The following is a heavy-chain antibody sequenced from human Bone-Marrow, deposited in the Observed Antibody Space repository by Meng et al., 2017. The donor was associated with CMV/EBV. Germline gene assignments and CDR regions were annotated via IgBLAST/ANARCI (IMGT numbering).Heavy chain of an antibody. CDR1: GFTFSSYG. CDR3: ASGELLINY. CDR2: RRYDGSNK. J-gene: IGHJ4*02. Sequence: GESLKISCAASGFTFSSYGRHWVRQAPGKGLEWVAFRRYDGSNKYYEDSVKGRFTISRDNSKNTLYLQMNSLRAEDTAVYDGASGELLINYGGQRTLVTVSS. V-gene: IGHV3-30*02. D-gene: IGHD1-26*01.